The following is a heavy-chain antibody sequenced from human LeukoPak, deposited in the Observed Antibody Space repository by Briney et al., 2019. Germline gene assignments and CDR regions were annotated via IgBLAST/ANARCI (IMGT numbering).Heavy chain of an antibody. CDR2: IKQDGNEK. J-gene: IGHJ4*02. CDR1: GFTFSSFW. Sequence: GGSLRLSCAASGFTFSSFWMGWVRQAPGKGLEWVGNIKQDGNEKYYVDSVKGRITISRDNAEKSVYLQMNSLRAEDTAVYYCARVRYCSGGSCSHFDFWGQGTLVTVSS. CDR3: ARVRYCSGGSCSHFDF. V-gene: IGHV3-7*05. D-gene: IGHD2-15*01.